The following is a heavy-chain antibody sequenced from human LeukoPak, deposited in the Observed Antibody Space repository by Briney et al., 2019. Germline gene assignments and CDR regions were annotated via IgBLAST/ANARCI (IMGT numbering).Heavy chain of an antibody. D-gene: IGHD3-16*02. V-gene: IGHV5-51*01. CDR3: ASVVYDYVWGSYRYKGYDAFDI. CDR2: IYPGDSDT. Sequence: GESLKISCKGSGYSFTSYWVGWVRRMPGKGLEWMGIIYPGDSDTRYSPSFQGQVTISADKSISTAYLQWSSLKASDTAMYYCASVVYDYVWGSYRYKGYDAFDIWGQGTMVTVSS. J-gene: IGHJ3*02. CDR1: GYSFTSYW.